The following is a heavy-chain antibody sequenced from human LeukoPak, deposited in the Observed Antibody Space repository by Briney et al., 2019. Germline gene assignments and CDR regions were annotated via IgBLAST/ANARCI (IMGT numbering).Heavy chain of an antibody. CDR3: ARGDYSSSWFPFDY. D-gene: IGHD6-13*01. Sequence: SETLSLTCTVSGGSISSYYWSWIRQPPEKGLEWIGYIYYSGSTNYNPSLKSRVTISVDTSKNQFSLKLSSVTAADTAVYYCARGDYSSSWFPFDYWGQGTLVTVSS. CDR1: GGSISSYY. CDR2: IYYSGST. V-gene: IGHV4-59*01. J-gene: IGHJ4*02.